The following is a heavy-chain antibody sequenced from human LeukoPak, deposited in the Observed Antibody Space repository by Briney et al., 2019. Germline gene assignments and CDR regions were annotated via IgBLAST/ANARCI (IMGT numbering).Heavy chain of an antibody. D-gene: IGHD6-19*01. CDR2: ISGYNGNT. Sequence: ASVTDSFKASGYTFTNYGISWVRQAPGQGLEWMGWISGYNGNTNYAQKLQGRVTITTDTSTSTAYMELRSLRSDDTAVYYCARDLKRGYSSGRYSWGTGSSNDYWGQGTLVTVSS. CDR3: ARDLKRGYSSGRYSWGTGSSNDY. CDR1: GYTFTNYG. J-gene: IGHJ4*02. V-gene: IGHV1-18*01.